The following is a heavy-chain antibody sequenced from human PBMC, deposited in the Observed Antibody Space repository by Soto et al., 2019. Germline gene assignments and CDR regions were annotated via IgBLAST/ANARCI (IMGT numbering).Heavy chain of an antibody. V-gene: IGHV3-23*01. CDR1: GFTFSSYA. J-gene: IGHJ4*02. Sequence: GGSLRLSCAASGFTFSSYAMSWVRQAPGKGLEWVSAISGSGGSTYYADSVKGRFTISRDNSKNTLYLQMNSPRAEDTAVYYCAKGAEAPGIAACFDYWGQGTLVTVSS. CDR2: ISGSGGST. CDR3: AKGAEAPGIAACFDY. D-gene: IGHD6-13*01.